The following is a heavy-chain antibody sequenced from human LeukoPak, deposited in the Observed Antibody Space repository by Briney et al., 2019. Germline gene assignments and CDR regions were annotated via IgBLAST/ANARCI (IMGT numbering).Heavy chain of an antibody. J-gene: IGHJ4*02. D-gene: IGHD4-11*01. V-gene: IGHV4-34*01. CDR1: GGSFSGYY. Sequence: PSETLSLTCAVYGGSFSGYYWSWLRQPPGKGLEWIGEINHSGSTNYNPSLKSRVTISVDTSKNQFSLKLSSATAADTAVYYCARADYSNEGYFDYWGQGTLVTVSS. CDR3: ARADYSNEGYFDY. CDR2: INHSGST.